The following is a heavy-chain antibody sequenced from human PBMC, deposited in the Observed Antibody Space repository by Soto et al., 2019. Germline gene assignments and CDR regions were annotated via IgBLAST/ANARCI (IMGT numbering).Heavy chain of an antibody. D-gene: IGHD3-10*01. CDR2: ISSSSSYI. J-gene: IGHJ5*02. V-gene: IGHV3-21*01. CDR1: GFTFSIYS. Sequence: GGSLSLSGAASGFTFSIYSMNWVRQAPGKGLEWVSSISSSSSYIYYADSMKGRFTISRDNAKNSLYLLMNSLRAEDTAVYYCARDSSVGPITMATLDPWGQGTLVTVSS. CDR3: ARDSSVGPITMATLDP.